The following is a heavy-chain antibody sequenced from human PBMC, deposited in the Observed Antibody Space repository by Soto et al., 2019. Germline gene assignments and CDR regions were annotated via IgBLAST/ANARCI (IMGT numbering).Heavy chain of an antibody. Sequence: SETLSLTCTVSGGSISSSSYYWGWIRQPPGKGLEWIGYIYYSGSTNYNPSLKSRVTISVDTSKNQFSLKLSSVTAADTAVYYCARDYGSSGLYDYWGQGTLVTVSS. V-gene: IGHV4-61*01. CDR1: GGSISSSSYY. J-gene: IGHJ4*02. CDR3: ARDYGSSGLYDY. D-gene: IGHD1-26*01. CDR2: IYYSGST.